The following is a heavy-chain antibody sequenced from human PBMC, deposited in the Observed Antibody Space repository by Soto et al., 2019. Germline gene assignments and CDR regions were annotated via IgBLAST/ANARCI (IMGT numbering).Heavy chain of an antibody. J-gene: IGHJ4*02. CDR3: ARDRGSYALDY. Sequence: QVQLEQSGAEVKKPGASVKVSCKASGYTFTSYGFTWVRQAPGHGLEWMRWISAYNGNTNYAQKLQGRGTMTTDSSTSTAYMELSSLRSDDTAVYYCARDRGSYALDYWGQGTRVTVSS. D-gene: IGHD1-26*01. CDR1: GYTFTSYG. V-gene: IGHV1-18*01. CDR2: ISAYNGNT.